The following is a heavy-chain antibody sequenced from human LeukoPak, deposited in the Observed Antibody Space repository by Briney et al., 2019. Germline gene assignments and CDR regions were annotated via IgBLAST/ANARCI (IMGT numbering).Heavy chain of an antibody. D-gene: IGHD1-26*01. J-gene: IGHJ6*03. CDR1: GFSVSNNY. Sequence: GGSLRLSCAASGFSVSNNYMSWVRQPPGKGLEWVSVIYSRGSTYYADSVKGRFTISRDNAKNSLYLQMNSLRAEDTAVYYCARDLVGATGYYYMDVWGKGTTVTVSS. V-gene: IGHV3-53*01. CDR2: IYSRGST. CDR3: ARDLVGATGYYYMDV.